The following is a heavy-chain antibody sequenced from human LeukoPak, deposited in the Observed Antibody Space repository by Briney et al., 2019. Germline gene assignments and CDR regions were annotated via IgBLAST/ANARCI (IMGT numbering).Heavy chain of an antibody. CDR2: IIPIFGTA. CDR1: GGTFSSYA. V-gene: IGHV1-69*05. D-gene: IGHD6-13*01. CDR3: AREVRGIAAAGTVY. J-gene: IGHJ4*02. Sequence: GASVKVSCKPSGGTFSSYAISGVRPAPGRGREWMGGIIPIFGTANYEQKFQGRVTITTDESTSTAYMELSSLRSEDTAVYYCAREVRGIAAAGTVYWGQGTLVTVSS.